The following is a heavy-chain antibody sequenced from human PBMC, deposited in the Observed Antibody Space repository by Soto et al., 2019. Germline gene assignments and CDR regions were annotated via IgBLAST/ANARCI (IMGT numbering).Heavy chain of an antibody. Sequence: PGGSLRLSCAASGFTFSSYGMHWVRQAPGKGLEWVAVVSYDGSNKYYADSVKGRFTISRDNSKNTLYLQMNSLRAEDTAVYYCAKDWGPITIFGVAYYFDYWGQGTPVTV. D-gene: IGHD3-3*01. V-gene: IGHV3-30*18. J-gene: IGHJ4*02. CDR1: GFTFSSYG. CDR3: AKDWGPITIFGVAYYFDY. CDR2: VSYDGSNK.